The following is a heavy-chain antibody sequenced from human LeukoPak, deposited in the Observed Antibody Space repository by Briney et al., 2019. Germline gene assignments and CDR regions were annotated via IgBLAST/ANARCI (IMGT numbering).Heavy chain of an antibody. D-gene: IGHD3-3*01. CDR2: IYHSGST. CDR3: ARVDYDFWSGYSPFDY. V-gene: IGHV4-38-2*02. Sequence: SETLSLTCTVSGYSISSGYYWGWIRQPPGKGLEWIGSIYHSGSTYYNPSLKSRVTISVDTSKNQFSLKLSFVTAADTAVYYCARVDYDFWSGYSPFDYWGQGTLVTVSS. CDR1: GYSISSGYY. J-gene: IGHJ4*02.